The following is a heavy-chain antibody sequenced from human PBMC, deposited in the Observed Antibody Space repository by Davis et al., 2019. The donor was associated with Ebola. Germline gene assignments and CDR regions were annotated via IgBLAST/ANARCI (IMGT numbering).Heavy chain of an antibody. CDR1: GYTFTSYD. CDR2: MNGDSGSA. V-gene: IGHV1-8*01. D-gene: IGHD6-13*01. Sequence: ASVKVSCKASGYTFTSYDINWVRQAPGQGLEWMGWMNGDSGSAGYAQKFQGRVTMTRNTSISTAYVELNSLTSEDTAVYYCARGRGSGWYRWFDPWGQGTPVIVSS. CDR3: ARGRGSGWYRWFDP. J-gene: IGHJ5*02.